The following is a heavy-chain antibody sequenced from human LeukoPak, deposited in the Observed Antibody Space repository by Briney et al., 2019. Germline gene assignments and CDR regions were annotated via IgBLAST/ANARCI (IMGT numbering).Heavy chain of an antibody. CDR3: AREGHFDILTGYSPVEYYYYYMDA. J-gene: IGHJ6*03. CDR1: GFTFSTYT. D-gene: IGHD3-9*01. CDR2: MSYDGNDK. V-gene: IGHV3-30*04. Sequence: GGSLRLSCGASGFTFSTYTIHWVRQAPGKGLEWVAVMSYDGNDKHYAASVKGRFTISRDNSTNTVYLQMNSLRAEDTAVYYCAREGHFDILTGYSPVEYYYYYMDACGKGATVTVSS.